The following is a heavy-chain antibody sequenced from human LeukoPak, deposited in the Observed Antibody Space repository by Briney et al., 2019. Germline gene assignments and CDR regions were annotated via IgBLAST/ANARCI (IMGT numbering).Heavy chain of an antibody. CDR1: GFTFSSYS. V-gene: IGHV3-21*01. D-gene: IGHD6-13*01. CDR3: ARDLAAAVQG. Sequence: KAGGSLRLSCAASGFTFSSYSMNWVRQAPGKGLEWVSSISSSSSYIYYADSVKGRFTISRDNAKNSLYLQMNSLRAEDTAVYYCARDLAAAVQGWGQGTLVTVSS. J-gene: IGHJ4*02. CDR2: ISSSSSYI.